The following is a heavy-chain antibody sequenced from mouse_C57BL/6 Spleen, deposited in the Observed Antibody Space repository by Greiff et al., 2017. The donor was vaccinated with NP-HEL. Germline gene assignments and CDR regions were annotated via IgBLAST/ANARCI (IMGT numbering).Heavy chain of an antibody. Sequence: VKLVESGPGLVAPSQSLSITCTVSGFSLTSYGVHWVRQPPGKGLEWLVVIWSDGSTTYNSALKSRLSISKDNSKSQVFLKMNSLQTDDTAMYYCARHTPSDGYYEEYAMDYWGQGTSVTVSS. V-gene: IGHV2-6-1*01. CDR1: GFSLTSYG. CDR2: IWSDGST. J-gene: IGHJ4*01. CDR3: ARHTPSDGYYEEYAMDY. D-gene: IGHD2-3*01.